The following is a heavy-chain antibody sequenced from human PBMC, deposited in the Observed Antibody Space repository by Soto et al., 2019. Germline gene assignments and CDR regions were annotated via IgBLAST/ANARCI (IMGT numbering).Heavy chain of an antibody. CDR3: ARDHLILPAHDFFYGSDV. Sequence: GGSLRLSCEVSGFTFSLYSMSWVRQSPGKGLEWVAKIPQDGVDGHYADSVKGRFTISRDNGKNSLYLQLNNLRAEDTAVYYCARDHLILPAHDFFYGSDVWGRGATVTVSS. V-gene: IGHV3-7*03. CDR2: IPQDGVDG. D-gene: IGHD2-21*02. CDR1: GFTFSLYS. J-gene: IGHJ6*02.